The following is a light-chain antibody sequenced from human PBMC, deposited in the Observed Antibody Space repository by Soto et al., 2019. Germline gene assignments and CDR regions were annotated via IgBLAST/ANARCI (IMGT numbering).Light chain of an antibody. CDR1: SGGIGAYNY. CDR2: DVS. Sequence: QSVLTPPASVSGSPGKLITISCTGTSGGIGAYNYFSWYQQHPGKAPKLIIYDVSNWPSGLSPRFSGSKSGNTASLTISGLQAEDEADYYCCSWTTFTSLRYVFGTGTKVTVL. J-gene: IGLJ1*01. CDR3: CSWTTFTSLRYV. V-gene: IGLV2-14*01.